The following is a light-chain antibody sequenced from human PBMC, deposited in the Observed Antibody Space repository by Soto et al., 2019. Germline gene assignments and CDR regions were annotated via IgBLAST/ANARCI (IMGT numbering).Light chain of an antibody. CDR1: RSNIGSNT. Sequence: QSVLTQPPSASGTPGRSVTISCSGSRSNIGSNTVTWYQQVPGTAPKLLIYSTNQRPSAVPDRFSASKSGTSASLTISGLQSEDEADYYCAAWDDSLSGCVIFGGGTKLTVL. V-gene: IGLV1-44*01. CDR2: STN. J-gene: IGLJ2*01. CDR3: AAWDDSLSGCVI.